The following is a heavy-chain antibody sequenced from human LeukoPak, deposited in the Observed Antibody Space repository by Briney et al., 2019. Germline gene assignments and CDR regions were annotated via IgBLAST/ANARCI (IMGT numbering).Heavy chain of an antibody. CDR3: ARSAGDIYAWFDP. J-gene: IGHJ5*02. CDR1: GGSISSYY. V-gene: IGHV4-59*08. CDR2: IYYSGST. D-gene: IGHD5/OR15-5a*01. Sequence: PSETLSLTCTVSGGSISSYYWSWIRQPPGKGLEWIGYIYYSGSTNYNPSLKSRVTISVDTSKNQFSLKLSSVTAADTAVYYCARSAGDIYAWFDPWGQGTLVTVSS.